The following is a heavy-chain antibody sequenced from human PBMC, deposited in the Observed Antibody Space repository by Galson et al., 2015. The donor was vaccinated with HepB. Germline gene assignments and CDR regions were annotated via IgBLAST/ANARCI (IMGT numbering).Heavy chain of an antibody. J-gene: IGHJ4*02. CDR3: ARSPVSRTIFGVVMRRYYFDY. CDR1: GYTFTSYA. Sequence: SVKVSCKASGYTFTSYAMNWVRQAPGQGLEWMGWINTNTGNPTYAQGFTGRFVFSLDTSVSTAYLQISSLKAEDTAVYYCARSPVSRTIFGVVMRRYYFDYWGQGTLVTVSS. CDR2: INTNTGNP. V-gene: IGHV7-4-1*02. D-gene: IGHD3-3*01.